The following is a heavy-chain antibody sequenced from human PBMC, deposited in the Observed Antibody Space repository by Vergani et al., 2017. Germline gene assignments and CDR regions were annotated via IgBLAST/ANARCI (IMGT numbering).Heavy chain of an antibody. CDR2: IYTSGAT. D-gene: IGHD2-21*01. CDR1: GGSISSGSYY. V-gene: IGHV4-61*02. Sequence: QVQLQESGPGLVKPSQTLSLTCTVSGGSISSGSYYWSWIRQPAGKGLDWIGRIYTSGATNYNPSLRSRAIMSVDPSKKQFSLKLTSVTAADTAVYYCARDGGEYDKDALDVWGQGTKVTVTS. J-gene: IGHJ3*01. CDR3: ARDGGEYDKDALDV.